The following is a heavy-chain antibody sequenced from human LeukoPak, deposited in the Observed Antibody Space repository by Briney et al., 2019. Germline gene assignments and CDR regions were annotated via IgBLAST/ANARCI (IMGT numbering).Heavy chain of an antibody. CDR1: GGSISTNNYY. Sequence: KPSEILSLTCTVSGGSISTNNYYWSWIRQPPGKGLEWIGEINHSGSTNYNPSLKSRVTISVDTSKNQFSLKLSSVTAADTAVYYCARVESHYDFWSALRGYWFDPWGQGTLVTVSS. J-gene: IGHJ5*02. V-gene: IGHV4-39*07. CDR3: ARVESHYDFWSALRGYWFDP. D-gene: IGHD3-3*01. CDR2: INHSGST.